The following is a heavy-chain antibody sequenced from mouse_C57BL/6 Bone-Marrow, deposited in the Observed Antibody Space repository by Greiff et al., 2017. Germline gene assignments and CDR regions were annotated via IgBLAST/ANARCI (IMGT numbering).Heavy chain of an antibody. CDR3: AREDGYYYAMDY. D-gene: IGHD2-3*01. Sequence: QVQLKQPGAELVMPGASVKLSCKASGYTFTSYWMHWVQQRPGQGLEWIGEIDPSDSYTNYNQKFKGKSTLTVDKSSSTAYMQLSSLTSEDSAVYYCAREDGYYYAMDYWGQGTSVTVSS. CDR1: GYTFTSYW. J-gene: IGHJ4*01. CDR2: IDPSDSYT. V-gene: IGHV1-69*01.